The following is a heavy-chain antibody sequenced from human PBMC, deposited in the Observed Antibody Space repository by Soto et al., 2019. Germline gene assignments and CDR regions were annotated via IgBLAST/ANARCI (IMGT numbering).Heavy chain of an antibody. Sequence: QGQLVQSGPEVKKSGASVKVSCKASGYTFSRYGISWVRQAPGQGLEWMGWISGYNGDTKYAQKVQGRVTMTIDTSTYKAYMELRSLTSDDTAIYYCAKNGEPPYYYYGMDVWGQGTTVTVSS. CDR2: ISGYNGDT. V-gene: IGHV1-18*01. CDR3: AKNGEPPYYYYGMDV. CDR1: GYTFSRYG. D-gene: IGHD7-27*01. J-gene: IGHJ6*02.